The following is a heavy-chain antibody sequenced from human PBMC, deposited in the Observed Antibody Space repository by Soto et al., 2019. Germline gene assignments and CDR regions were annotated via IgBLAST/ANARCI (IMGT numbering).Heavy chain of an antibody. J-gene: IGHJ4*02. V-gene: IGHV4-30-2*01. Sequence: LCLPWGVAGGSISSGGYSWSWIRQPPGKGLEWIGYIYHSGSTYYNPSLKSRVTISVDRSKNQFSLKLSSVTAADTAVYYCARKTTVAKVINYWGQGTLVTGSS. CDR3: ARKTTVAKVINY. D-gene: IGHD4-17*01. CDR1: GGSISSGGYS. CDR2: IYHSGST.